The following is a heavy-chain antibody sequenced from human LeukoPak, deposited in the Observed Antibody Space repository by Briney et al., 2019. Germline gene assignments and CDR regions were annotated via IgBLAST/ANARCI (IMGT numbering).Heavy chain of an antibody. Sequence: GGSLRLSCAASGFDFSSYWMSWVRQAPGKGLEWVANIKQDGSEKHYVDSVKGRFTISRDNAKNSLYLQMNSLRAEDTAVYYCARPGDSTVSYDGAPYYFDYWGQGTLVTVSS. CDR2: IKQDGSEK. CDR3: ARPGDSTVSYDGAPYYFDY. V-gene: IGHV3-7*01. J-gene: IGHJ4*02. CDR1: GFDFSSYW. D-gene: IGHD4-17*01.